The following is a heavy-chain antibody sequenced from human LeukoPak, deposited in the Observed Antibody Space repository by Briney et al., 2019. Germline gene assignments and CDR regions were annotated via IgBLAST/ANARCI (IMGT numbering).Heavy chain of an antibody. V-gene: IGHV3-23*01. CDR1: GFTFSSYA. CDR2: ISGSGRGGRT. J-gene: IGHJ4*02. D-gene: IGHD3-10*01. CDR3: ARGRSGSYGFFDY. Sequence: PGGSLRLSCAASGFTFSSYAMSWVRQAPGKGLEWVSAISGSGRGGRTYYADSVKGRFTISRDNSKNTLYLQMNSLRAEETAVYYCARGRSGSYGFFDYWSLGNLVTVSS.